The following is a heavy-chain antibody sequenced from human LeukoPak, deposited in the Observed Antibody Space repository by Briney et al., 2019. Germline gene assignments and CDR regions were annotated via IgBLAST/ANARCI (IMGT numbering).Heavy chain of an antibody. V-gene: IGHV4-61*02. D-gene: IGHD6-19*01. J-gene: IGHJ4*02. Sequence: PSETLSLTCAVSGAAINSGSYYWTWIRQPAGKGLEWIGRILTTGSTNYNPSLKSRVTISLDTSTKQFSLNLTSVTAADTAVYYCATFYSSGWYYFDYWGQGTLVTVSS. CDR2: ILTTGST. CDR1: GAAINSGSYY. CDR3: ATFYSSGWYYFDY.